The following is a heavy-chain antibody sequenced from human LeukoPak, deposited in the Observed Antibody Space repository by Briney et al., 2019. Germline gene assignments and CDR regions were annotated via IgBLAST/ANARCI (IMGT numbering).Heavy chain of an antibody. V-gene: IGHV4-34*01. Sequence: SETLSLTCAVYGGSFSGYYWSWIRQPPGKGLEWIGEINHSGSTNYNPSLKSRVTISVDTSKNQFSLKLSSVTAADTAVYYCARDRAGIAAAEYWGQGTLVTVSS. D-gene: IGHD6-13*01. CDR3: ARDRAGIAAAEY. CDR1: GGSFSGYY. CDR2: INHSGST. J-gene: IGHJ4*02.